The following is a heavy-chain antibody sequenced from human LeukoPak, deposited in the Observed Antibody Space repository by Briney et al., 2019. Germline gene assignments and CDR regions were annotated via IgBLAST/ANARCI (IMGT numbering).Heavy chain of an antibody. V-gene: IGHV3-23*01. CDR3: AKGDYDFWSGYSLYYYYYMDV. Sequence: GGSLRLSCAVSGFTFSSYAMNWVRQAPGKGLEWVSAISGSGGSTYYADSVKGRFIISRDNSKNTLYLQMNSLRAEDTAVYYCAKGDYDFWSGYSLYYYYYMDVWGKGTTVTVSS. D-gene: IGHD3-3*01. CDR2: ISGSGGST. J-gene: IGHJ6*03. CDR1: GFTFSSYA.